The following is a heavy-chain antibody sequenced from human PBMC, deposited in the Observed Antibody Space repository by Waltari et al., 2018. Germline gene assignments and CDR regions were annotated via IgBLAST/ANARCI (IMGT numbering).Heavy chain of an antibody. D-gene: IGHD2-2*01. J-gene: IGHJ6*02. CDR1: GGSFSGYY. V-gene: IGHV4-34*01. Sequence: QVQLQQWGAGLLKPSETLSLTCAVYGGSFSGYYWSWIRPPPGKGLEWIGEINHSGSTNYNPSLKSRVTISVDTSKNQFSLKLSSVTAADTAVYYCARGWRLLGYCSSTSCYYYYYGMDVWGQGTTVTVSS. CDR3: ARGWRLLGYCSSTSCYYYYYGMDV. CDR2: INHSGST.